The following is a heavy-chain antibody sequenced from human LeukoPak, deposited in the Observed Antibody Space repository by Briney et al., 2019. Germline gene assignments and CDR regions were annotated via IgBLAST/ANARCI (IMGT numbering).Heavy chain of an antibody. CDR2: IYYIGST. J-gene: IGHJ5*02. Sequence: PSETLSLTCTVSGGSIRSYYWSWIRQPPGKGLECIGYIYYIGSTNYNPSLKSRVTISLDTSKSQFSLKLTSVTPADTAVYYCARGGIVGSRTNWFDPWGQGTLVTVS. CDR3: ARGGIVGSRTNWFDP. V-gene: IGHV4-59*01. D-gene: IGHD1-26*01. CDR1: GGSIRSYY.